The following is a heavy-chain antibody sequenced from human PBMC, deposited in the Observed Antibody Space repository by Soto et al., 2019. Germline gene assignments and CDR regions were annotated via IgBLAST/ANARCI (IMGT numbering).Heavy chain of an antibody. CDR3: ARRKYYGSGSSIGEGYYYYYGMDV. Sequence: GESLKISCKGSGYSFTSYWIGWVRQMPGKGLEWMGIIYPGDSDTRYSPSFQGQVTISADKSISTAYLQWSSLKASDTAMYYCARRKYYGSGSSIGEGYYYYYGMDVWGQGTTVTVSS. J-gene: IGHJ6*02. D-gene: IGHD3-10*01. V-gene: IGHV5-51*01. CDR1: GYSFTSYW. CDR2: IYPGDSDT.